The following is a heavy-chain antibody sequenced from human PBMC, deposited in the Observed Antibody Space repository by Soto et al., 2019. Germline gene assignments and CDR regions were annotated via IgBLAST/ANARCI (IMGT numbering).Heavy chain of an antibody. CDR2: IYYSGST. CDR1: GGSISSYY. V-gene: IGHV4-59*01. D-gene: IGHD3-16*02. Sequence: PSETLSLTCTVSGGSISSYYCSWIRQPPGKGLEWIGYIYYSGSTNYNPSLKSRVTISVDTSKNQFSLKLSSVTAADTAVYYCARMSRLGELSLFDYWGQGTLVTVSS. J-gene: IGHJ4*02. CDR3: ARMSRLGELSLFDY.